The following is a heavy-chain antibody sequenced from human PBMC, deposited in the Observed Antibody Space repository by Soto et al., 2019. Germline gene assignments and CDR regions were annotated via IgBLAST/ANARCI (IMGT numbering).Heavy chain of an antibody. CDR2: IYYSGST. D-gene: IGHD2-21*01. J-gene: IGHJ4*02. CDR1: GVSVCSGDYD. V-gene: IGHV4-31*03. CDR3: ARHRLWYFDY. Sequence: PSETPSLTCTVCGVSVCSGDYDGSWIRQHPGKGLEWIGYIYYSGSTYYNPSLKSRVTISVDTSKNQFSLKLSSVTAADTAVYYCARHRLWYFDYWGQGTLVTVSS.